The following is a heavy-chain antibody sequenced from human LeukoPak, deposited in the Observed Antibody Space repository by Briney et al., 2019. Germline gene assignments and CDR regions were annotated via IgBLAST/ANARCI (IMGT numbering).Heavy chain of an antibody. J-gene: IGHJ4*02. Sequence: GGSLRLSCAASGFTFSSYAMHWVRQAPGRGLEWVAVISYDGSNKYYADSVKGRFTISRDNSKNTLYLQMNSLRVEDTAVYYCARDGVIVVVPAAPRHFDYWGQGTLVTVSS. CDR1: GFTFSSYA. V-gene: IGHV3-30-3*01. D-gene: IGHD2-2*01. CDR2: ISYDGSNK. CDR3: ARDGVIVVVPAAPRHFDY.